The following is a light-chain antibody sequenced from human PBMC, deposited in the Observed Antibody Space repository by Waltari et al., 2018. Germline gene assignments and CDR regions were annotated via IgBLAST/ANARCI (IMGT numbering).Light chain of an antibody. J-gene: IGLJ2*01. CDR2: QGT. CDR1: KLGDKY. Sequence: SYELTQPPSVSVSPGQTASITCSGDKLGDKYACWYQQKPGHSPVLVIYQGTKRPSGIPERFSGSNSGNTATLTISGTQAMDEADYYCQAWDSSTVVFGGGTKLTVL. CDR3: QAWDSSTVV. V-gene: IGLV3-1*01.